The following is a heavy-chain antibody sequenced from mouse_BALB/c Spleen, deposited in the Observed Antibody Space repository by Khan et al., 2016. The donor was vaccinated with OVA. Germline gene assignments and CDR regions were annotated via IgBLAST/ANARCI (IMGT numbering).Heavy chain of an antibody. CDR3: ARRRLLRSYWYFDV. J-gene: IGHJ1*01. CDR2: IWSGGRT. V-gene: IGHV2-2*02. CDR1: GFSLTTYG. Sequence: VELKQSGPGLVQPSQSLSITCTVSGFSLTTYGVHWVRQSPGKGLEWLGMIWSGGRTDFNAAFISRLSISMDNSKSQVFFKMNSLQANDTAIYYCARRRLLRSYWYFDVWGAGTTVTVSS. D-gene: IGHD2-3*01.